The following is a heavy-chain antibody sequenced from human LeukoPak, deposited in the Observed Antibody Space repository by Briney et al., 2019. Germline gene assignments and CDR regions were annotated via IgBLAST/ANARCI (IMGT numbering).Heavy chain of an antibody. J-gene: IGHJ5*02. CDR3: ARELQYYYDSSHANWFDP. D-gene: IGHD3-22*01. CDR1: GGSISSHY. V-gene: IGHV4-59*11. CDR2: IYYSGST. Sequence: PSKTLSLTCTVSGGSISSHYWSWIRQPPGKGLEWIGYIYYSGSTNYNPSLKSRVTISVDTSKNQFSLKLSSVTAADTAVYYCARELQYYYDSSHANWFDPWGQGTLVTVSS.